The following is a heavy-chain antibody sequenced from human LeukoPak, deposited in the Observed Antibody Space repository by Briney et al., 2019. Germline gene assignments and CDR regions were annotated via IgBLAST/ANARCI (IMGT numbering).Heavy chain of an antibody. V-gene: IGHV3-49*04. CDR2: IRSKAYRWTT. D-gene: IGHD5-18*01. CDR1: GFTFGDHA. CDR3: ARGPIQLWIHNAMDV. Sequence: RLSCTGSGFTFGDHAMSWVRQAPGKGLEWVGFIRSKAYRWTTEYAGSVKGRFTISRDDSASIAYLQMNSLRTEDTAVYYCARGPIQLWIHNAMDVWGQGTTVTVSS. J-gene: IGHJ6*02.